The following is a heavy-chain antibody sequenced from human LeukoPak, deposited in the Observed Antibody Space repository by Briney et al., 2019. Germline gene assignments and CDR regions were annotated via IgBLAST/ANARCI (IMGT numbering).Heavy chain of an antibody. CDR2: IIPIFGTA. CDR1: GGTFSSYA. CDR3: ASSKGITMIVATYYYYMDV. J-gene: IGHJ6*03. Sequence: SVTVSCKASGGTFSSYAISWVRQAPGQGLEWMGGIIPIFGTATYAQKFQGRVTITTGESTSTAYMELSSLRSEDTAVYYCASSKGITMIVATYYYYMDVWGKGTTVTVSS. V-gene: IGHV1-69*05. D-gene: IGHD3-22*01.